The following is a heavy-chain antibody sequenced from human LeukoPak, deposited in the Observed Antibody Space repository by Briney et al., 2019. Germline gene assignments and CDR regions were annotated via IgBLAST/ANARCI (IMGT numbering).Heavy chain of an antibody. Sequence: GGSLRLSCAASGFSFSNFGMHWVRQAPGKGLEWVAVISYDGRNKYFADSVKGRLTISRDNSKNTVYLEMNSLRHEDTAVYYCAKDKRGSSGWYDHWGQGTLVIVSS. CDR1: GFSFSNFG. J-gene: IGHJ5*02. V-gene: IGHV3-30*18. D-gene: IGHD6-19*01. CDR3: AKDKRGSSGWYDH. CDR2: ISYDGRNK.